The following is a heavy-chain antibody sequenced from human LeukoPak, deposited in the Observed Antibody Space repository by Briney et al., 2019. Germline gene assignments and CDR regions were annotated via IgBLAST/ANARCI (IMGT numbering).Heavy chain of an antibody. J-gene: IGHJ4*02. CDR1: GYTFTGYY. CDR2: INPNSGGT. D-gene: IGHD3-22*01. CDR3: ARGLSSGYLPFDY. Sequence: GASVKVSCKASGYTFTGYYMHWVRQAPGQGLEWMGWINPNSGGTNYAQKFQGRVTMTRDTSISTAYMELSRPRSDDTAVYYCARGLSSGYLPFDYWGQGTLVTVSS. V-gene: IGHV1-2*02.